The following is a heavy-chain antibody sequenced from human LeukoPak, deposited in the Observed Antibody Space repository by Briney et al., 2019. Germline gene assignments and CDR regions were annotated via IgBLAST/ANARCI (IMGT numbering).Heavy chain of an antibody. J-gene: IGHJ4*02. CDR1: GFTFNNYE. CDR3: VRDTSTGRYDY. CDR2: ISSRGGTI. V-gene: IGHV3-48*03. Sequence: GGSLRLSCAASGFTFNNYEMNWVRQAPGKGLEWISYISSRGGTIYYADSVKGRFTISRGNAENSLYLQMNSLRAEDTAVYYCVRDTSTGRYDYWGQGTLVTVSS. D-gene: IGHD4-11*01.